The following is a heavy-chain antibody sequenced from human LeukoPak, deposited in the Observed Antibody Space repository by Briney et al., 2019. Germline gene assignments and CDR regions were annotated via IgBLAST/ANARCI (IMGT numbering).Heavy chain of an antibody. CDR2: IYSSDGA. CDR3: GRSGDFWSGSGVAY. CDR1: GFTVSSNY. V-gene: IGHV3-66*01. J-gene: IGHJ4*02. D-gene: IGHD3-3*01. Sequence: GGSLRLSCVASGFTVSSNYMSWVRQAPGKGLEWVSLIYSSDGAYYADSVKGRFTISRDNAKNTLFLQMNSLRAEDTAVYYCGRSGDFWSGSGVAYWGQGTLVTVSS.